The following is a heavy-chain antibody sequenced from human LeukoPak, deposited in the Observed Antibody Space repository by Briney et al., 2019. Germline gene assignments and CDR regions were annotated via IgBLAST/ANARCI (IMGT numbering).Heavy chain of an antibody. V-gene: IGHV4-59*01. J-gene: IGHJ5*02. Sequence: SETLSLTCTVPGGSISSYYWSWIRQPPGKGLEWIGYIYYSGSTNYNPSLKSRVTISVDTSKNQFSLKLSSVTAADTAVYYCARGEGIAAANFDPWGQGTLVTVSS. CDR3: ARGEGIAAANFDP. D-gene: IGHD6-13*01. CDR2: IYYSGST. CDR1: GGSISSYY.